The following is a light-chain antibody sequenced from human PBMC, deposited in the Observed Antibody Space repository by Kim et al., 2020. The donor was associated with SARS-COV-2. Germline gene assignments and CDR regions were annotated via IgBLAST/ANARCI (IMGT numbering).Light chain of an antibody. CDR1: QGISSY. V-gene: IGKV1-8*01. J-gene: IGKJ4*01. CDR2: AAS. Sequence: ASTGDRVTITCRASQGISSYLAWDQQKPGKAPKRLIYAASTLQSGVPSRFSGSGSGTDFTLTISCLQSEDFATYYCQQYYSYPLTFGGGTKVDIK. CDR3: QQYYSYPLT.